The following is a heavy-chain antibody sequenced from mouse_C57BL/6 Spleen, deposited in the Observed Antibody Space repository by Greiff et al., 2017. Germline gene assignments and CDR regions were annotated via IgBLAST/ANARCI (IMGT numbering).Heavy chain of an antibody. J-gene: IGHJ1*03. Sequence: QVQLQQPGAELVRPGSSVKLSCKASGYTFTSYWMDWVKQRPGQGLEWIGNIYPSDSETHYNQKFKDKATLTVDKSSSTAYMQLSSLTSEDSAVYYCARKAPDGYWYFDVWGTGTTVTVSS. CDR1: GYTFTSYW. V-gene: IGHV1-61*01. D-gene: IGHD2-3*01. CDR2: IYPSDSET. CDR3: ARKAPDGYWYFDV.